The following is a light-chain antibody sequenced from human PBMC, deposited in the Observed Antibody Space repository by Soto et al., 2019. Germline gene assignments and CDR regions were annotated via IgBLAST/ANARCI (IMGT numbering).Light chain of an antibody. Sequence: QSALTQPASVSGSPGQSITISCTGTSSDVGTYNYVSWYQQHPGKAPKVMIYDVSNRPSGVSNRFSGSKSGNTASLTISGRQAEDEAEDYCSSYTGSSTSVIFGGGTQLTVL. J-gene: IGLJ2*01. CDR1: SSDVGTYNY. CDR3: SSYTGSSTSVI. V-gene: IGLV2-14*03. CDR2: DVS.